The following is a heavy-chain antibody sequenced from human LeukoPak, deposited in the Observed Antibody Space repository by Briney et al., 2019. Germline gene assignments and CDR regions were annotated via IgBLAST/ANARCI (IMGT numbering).Heavy chain of an antibody. CDR2: ISGSGGSA. CDR3: ARRYCTSTSCYNFDY. J-gene: IGHJ4*02. D-gene: IGHD2-2*01. CDR1: GFTFSSYA. V-gene: IGHV3-23*01. Sequence: GGSLRLSCAASGFTFSSYAMSWVRQAPGKGLEWVSSISGSGGSAIYADSVKGRFTISRDNSKNTVRLQMNSLRADDTAVYFCARRYCTSTSCYNFDYWGQGTLVTVSS.